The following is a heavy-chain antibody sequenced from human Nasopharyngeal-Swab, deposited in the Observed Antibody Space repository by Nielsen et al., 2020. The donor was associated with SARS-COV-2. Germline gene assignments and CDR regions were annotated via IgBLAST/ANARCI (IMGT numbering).Heavy chain of an antibody. V-gene: IGHV1-18*01. J-gene: IGHJ3*02. CDR3: ARERTPRPPGIVVGLDAFDI. CDR2: ISAYNGRT. D-gene: IGHD3-22*01. CDR1: GYTFTSYG. Sequence: ASVKVSCKASGYTFTSYGISWVRQAPGQGLEWMGWISAYNGRTYYAQKFQGRVTITADKSTSTAYMELSSLRSEDTAVYYCARERTPRPPGIVVGLDAFDIWGQGTMVTVSS.